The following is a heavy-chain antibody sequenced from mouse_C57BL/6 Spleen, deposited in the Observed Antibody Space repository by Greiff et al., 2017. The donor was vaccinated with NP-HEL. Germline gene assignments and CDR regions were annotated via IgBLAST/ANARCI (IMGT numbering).Heavy chain of an antibody. CDR1: GYSITSGYG. Sequence: EVKLMESGPGLVKPSPSLSLTCTVTGYSITSGYGWNWIRQFPGNKLEWMGYISYSGSTNYNPSLKSRISITRDTSKNQFFLQLNSVTTEDKATYYCARTARIKYWGQGTTLTVSS. CDR3: ARTARIKY. V-gene: IGHV3-2*02. CDR2: ISYSGST. D-gene: IGHD1-2*01. J-gene: IGHJ2*01.